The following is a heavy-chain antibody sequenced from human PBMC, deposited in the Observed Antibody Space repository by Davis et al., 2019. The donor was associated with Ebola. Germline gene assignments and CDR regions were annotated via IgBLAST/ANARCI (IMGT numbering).Heavy chain of an antibody. J-gene: IGHJ4*03. Sequence: KVSCKGSCYSFTNNWITWLRQMPGKDLEWMGRFNPSDSQTNYSPSFQGRVTISGDESISTVYLQWSSLQASDTAIYFCARGHGWVDYWGQGTTVTVSS. CDR3: ARGHGWVDY. V-gene: IGHV5-10-1*01. D-gene: IGHD1-26*01. CDR1: CYSFTNNW. CDR2: FNPSDSQT.